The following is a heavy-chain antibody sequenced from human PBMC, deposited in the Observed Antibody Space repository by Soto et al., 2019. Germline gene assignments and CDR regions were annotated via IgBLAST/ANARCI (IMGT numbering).Heavy chain of an antibody. D-gene: IGHD2-21*02. CDR1: GYTFTTYS. CDR2: ISAYNGNT. V-gene: IGHV1-18*01. J-gene: IGHJ2*01. Sequence: QVQLVQSGPELKKPGASVNVSCKASGYTFTTYSIAWVRQVPGHGPEWMGWISAYNGNTNYIQRLQGRITMTRDTSTTTSHMQLRGLIPDDTAVYYCARAVYGGDSGSWYLDLWGRGTLVTVSS. CDR3: ARAVYGGDSGSWYLDL.